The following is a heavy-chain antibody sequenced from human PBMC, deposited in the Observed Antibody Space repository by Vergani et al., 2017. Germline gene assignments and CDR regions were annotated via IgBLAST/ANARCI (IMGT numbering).Heavy chain of an antibody. V-gene: IGHV1-69*13. CDR2: IIPIFGTA. CDR3: ARVRSSGSTPNDYYGMDV. Sequence: QVQLVQSGAEVKKPGSSVKVSCKASGGTFSSYAISWVRQAPGQGLEWMGRIIPIFGTANYAQKFQGRVTITADESTSTAYMELSSLRSEDTAVYYCARVRSSGSTPNDYYGMDVWGQGTTVTVSS. CDR1: GGTFSSYA. J-gene: IGHJ6*02. D-gene: IGHD6-19*01.